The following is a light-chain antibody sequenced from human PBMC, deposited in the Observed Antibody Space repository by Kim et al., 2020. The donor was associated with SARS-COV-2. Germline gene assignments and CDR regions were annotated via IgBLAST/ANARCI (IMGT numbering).Light chain of an antibody. V-gene: IGLV1-40*01. CDR3: QSYDSSLSGSRV. J-gene: IGLJ1*01. CDR1: SSNIGAGYD. Sequence: VTLSRTGSSSNIGAGYDVHWYPHLPGTAPKLLIFDNSNRPSGVPDRFSGSKSGTSASLAITGLQAEDEADYYCQSYDSSLSGSRVFGTGTKVTVL. CDR2: DNS.